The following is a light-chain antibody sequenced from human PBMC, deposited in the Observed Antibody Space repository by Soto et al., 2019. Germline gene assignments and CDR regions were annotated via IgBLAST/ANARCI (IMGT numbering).Light chain of an antibody. J-gene: IGLJ2*01. CDR3: SSYTSSSTLD. CDR2: EVS. Sequence: QLVLTQPASVSGSPGQSITISCTGTSSDVGGYNYVSWYQQHPGKAPKLMIYEVSNRPSGVSNRFSGSKSGNTASLTISGLQAEDEADYYCSSYTSSSTLDLGGGTKVTVL. V-gene: IGLV2-14*01. CDR1: SSDVGGYNY.